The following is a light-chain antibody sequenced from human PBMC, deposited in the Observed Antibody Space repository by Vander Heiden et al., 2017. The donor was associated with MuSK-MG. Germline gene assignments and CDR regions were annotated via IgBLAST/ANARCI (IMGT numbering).Light chain of an antibody. CDR1: QSISKF. J-gene: IGKJ4*01. CDR2: AAS. V-gene: IGKV1-39*01. CDR3: QQTHSTPNT. Sequence: SQITHSPSSLSASVGDRVTITCRASQSISKFLNWYQQKPGKAPNVLIYAASSLQSGVPSRFSGSGSGTDFTLTISSLQPEDFATYYCQQTHSTPNTFGGGTKVEIK.